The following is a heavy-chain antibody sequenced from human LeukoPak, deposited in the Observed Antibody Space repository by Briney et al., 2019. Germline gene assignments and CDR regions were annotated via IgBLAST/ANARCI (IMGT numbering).Heavy chain of an antibody. CDR3: ARDYYGSGSYYAPFDY. Sequence: ASVKVSCKASGYTFTGYYMHWVRQAPGQGLEWMGWINPNSGGTNYAQKFQGRVTMTRDTSISTAYMELSRLRSDDTAVYYCARDYYGSGSYYAPFDYWGQGTLATVSS. J-gene: IGHJ4*02. V-gene: IGHV1-2*02. CDR2: INPNSGGT. D-gene: IGHD3-10*01. CDR1: GYTFTGYY.